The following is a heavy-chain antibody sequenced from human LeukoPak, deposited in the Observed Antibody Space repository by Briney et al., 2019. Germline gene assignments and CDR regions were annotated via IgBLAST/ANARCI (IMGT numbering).Heavy chain of an antibody. D-gene: IGHD3-10*01. CDR3: ASLIPGSGGGDFAF. Sequence: GESLKISCKGSGYSFTSNWIGWVRQMPGEGLEWMGIIYPSDSQTRYSPSFQGQVTISVDRSITTAYLQWSSLKASDTATYYCASLIPGSGGGDFAFGGRETLVTVS. CDR1: GYSFTSNW. V-gene: IGHV5-51*01. CDR2: IYPSDSQT. J-gene: IGHJ4*02.